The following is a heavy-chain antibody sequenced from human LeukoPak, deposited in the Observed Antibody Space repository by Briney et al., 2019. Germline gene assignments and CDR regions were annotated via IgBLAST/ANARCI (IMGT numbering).Heavy chain of an antibody. Sequence: SVRVSCKASGGTFSSYAISWVRQAPGQGLEWMGRIIPILGIANYAQKFQGRVTITADKSTSTAYTELSSLRSEDTALYYCEKDIYWYRVGEGLGLDPWGQGTLVTVS. CDR2: IIPILGIA. V-gene: IGHV1-69*04. D-gene: IGHD2-21*01. CDR1: GGTFSSYA. CDR3: EKDIYWYRVGEGLGLDP. J-gene: IGHJ5*02.